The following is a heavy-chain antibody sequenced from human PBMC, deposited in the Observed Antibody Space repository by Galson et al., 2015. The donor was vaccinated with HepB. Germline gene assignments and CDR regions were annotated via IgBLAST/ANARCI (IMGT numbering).Heavy chain of an antibody. Sequence: SVKVSCKASGYTFTGYYMHWVRQAPGQGLEWMGWINPNSGGTNYAQKFQGRVTMTRDTSISTAYMELSRLRSDDTAVYYCAREFGCSSTSCYFGWFDPWGQGTLVTVSS. J-gene: IGHJ5*02. CDR3: AREFGCSSTSCYFGWFDP. CDR2: INPNSGGT. V-gene: IGHV1-2*02. D-gene: IGHD2-2*01. CDR1: GYTFTGYY.